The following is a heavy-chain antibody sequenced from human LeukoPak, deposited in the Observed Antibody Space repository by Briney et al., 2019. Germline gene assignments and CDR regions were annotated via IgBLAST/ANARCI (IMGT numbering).Heavy chain of an antibody. Sequence: PSETLSLTCTVSGGSISSYYWSWIRQPPGKGLEWIGYIYYSGSTNYNPSLKSRVTISVDTSKNQFSLKLSSVTAADTAVYYCARSTLWFGELSNDAFDIWGQGTMVTVSS. D-gene: IGHD3-10*01. J-gene: IGHJ3*02. CDR1: GGSISSYY. V-gene: IGHV4-59*01. CDR2: IYYSGST. CDR3: ARSTLWFGELSNDAFDI.